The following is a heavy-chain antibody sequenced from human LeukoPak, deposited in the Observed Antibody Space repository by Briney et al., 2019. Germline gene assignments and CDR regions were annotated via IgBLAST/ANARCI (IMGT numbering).Heavy chain of an antibody. D-gene: IGHD4-23*01. V-gene: IGHV4-39*01. CDR2: VYYSGNT. CDR3: ARRGSRVYGGKPGTEY. CDR1: GDSISSSMFY. J-gene: IGHJ4*02. Sequence: PSETLSLTCTVSGDSISSSMFYWGWIRQPPGKGLEWIGSVYYSGNTHYNPPLQSRVTMSVDTSKNHFSLKLTSVTAADTGVYYCARRGSRVYGGKPGTEYWGQGILVTVSS.